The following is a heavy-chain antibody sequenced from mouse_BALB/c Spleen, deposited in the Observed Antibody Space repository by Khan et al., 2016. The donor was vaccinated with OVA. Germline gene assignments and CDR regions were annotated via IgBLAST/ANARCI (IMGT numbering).Heavy chain of an antibody. Sequence: QIQLVQSGPELKKPGETVKISCKASGYTFTNYGMNWVKQSPGKALKWMGWINTYTGEPTYADDFKGRFAFSLETSASTAYLQINNLKNEDTATYFWSRPPCVSYTLDYWGQGTSVTVSS. CDR2: INTYTGEP. V-gene: IGHV9-3-1*01. CDR1: GYTFTNYG. CDR3: SRPPCVSYTLDY. J-gene: IGHJ4*01.